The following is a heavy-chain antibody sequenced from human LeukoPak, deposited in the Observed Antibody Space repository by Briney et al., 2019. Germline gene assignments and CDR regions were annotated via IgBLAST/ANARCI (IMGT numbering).Heavy chain of an antibody. V-gene: IGHV1-46*01. CDR1: GYTFTSYY. J-gene: IGHJ4*02. CDR3: ARDTHLDILTGYYAGYYFDY. CDR2: INPSGGST. D-gene: IGHD3-9*01. Sequence: ASVKVSCKASGYTFTSYYMHWVRQAPGQGLEWMGIINPSGGSTSYAQKFQGRVIMTRDTSTSTVYMELSSLRSEDTAVYYCARDTHLDILTGYYAGYYFDYWGQGTLVTVSS.